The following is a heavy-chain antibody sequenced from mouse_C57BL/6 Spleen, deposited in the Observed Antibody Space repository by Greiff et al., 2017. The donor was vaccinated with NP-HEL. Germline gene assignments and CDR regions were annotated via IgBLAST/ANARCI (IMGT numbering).Heavy chain of an antibody. CDR2: IWSGGST. Sequence: VQLQESGPGLVQPSQSLSITCTVSGFSLTSYGVHWVRQSPGKGLEWLGVIWSGGSTDYNAAFISRLSISKDNSKSQVFFKMNSLQADDTAIYYCARIPTTVVATDYAMDYWGQGTSVTVSS. CDR1: GFSLTSYG. D-gene: IGHD1-1*01. V-gene: IGHV2-2*01. J-gene: IGHJ4*01. CDR3: ARIPTTVVATDYAMDY.